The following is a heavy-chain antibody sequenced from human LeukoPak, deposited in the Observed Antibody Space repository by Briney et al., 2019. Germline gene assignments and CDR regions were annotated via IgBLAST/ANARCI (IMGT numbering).Heavy chain of an antibody. D-gene: IGHD3-22*01. Sequence: SETLSLTCSVSGGSISSYYWSWIRQPAGKGLEWIGRMHSTGSTNYNPSLKSRVTMSVDTSKNQFSLKMTSVTAADTAVYYCAREGQDHYGSSGHRNWFDPWGQGTLVTVSS. V-gene: IGHV4-4*07. CDR2: MHSTGST. CDR1: GGSISSYY. J-gene: IGHJ5*02. CDR3: AREGQDHYGSSGHRNWFDP.